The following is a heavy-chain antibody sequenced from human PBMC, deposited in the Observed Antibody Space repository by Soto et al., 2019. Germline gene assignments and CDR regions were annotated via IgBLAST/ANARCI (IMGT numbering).Heavy chain of an antibody. J-gene: IGHJ3*02. CDR1: GGSISTSNW. CDR3: ARVWGGAFDI. CDR2: VYHSGST. D-gene: IGHD3-10*01. Sequence: ASETLSLTCAVSGGSISTSNWWSWVRQPPGKGLEWIGEVYHSGSTNYNPSLKSRVTISVDTSKNQFSLKLSSVTAADTAVYYCARVWGGAFDIWGQGTMVTVSS. V-gene: IGHV4-4*02.